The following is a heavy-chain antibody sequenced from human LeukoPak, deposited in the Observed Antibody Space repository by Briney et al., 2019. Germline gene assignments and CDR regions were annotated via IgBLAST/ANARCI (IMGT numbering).Heavy chain of an antibody. D-gene: IGHD3-10*01. Sequence: GGSLRLSCAASGFNFSSYWMSWVRQAPGKGLEWVANIKQDGSEKYYVDSVKGRFTISRDNAKNSLYLQMNSLRAEDTAVYYCVRDRAAPDSWGQGTLVTVSS. V-gene: IGHV3-7*01. CDR1: GFNFSSYW. CDR3: VRDRAAPDS. CDR2: IKQDGSEK. J-gene: IGHJ4*02.